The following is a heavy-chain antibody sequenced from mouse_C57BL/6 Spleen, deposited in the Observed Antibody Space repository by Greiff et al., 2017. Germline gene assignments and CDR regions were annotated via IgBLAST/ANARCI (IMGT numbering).Heavy chain of an antibody. CDR1: GFSFNTYA. CDR3: VRDYDYFYWYFDV. V-gene: IGHV10-1*01. CDR2: IRSKSNNYAT. D-gene: IGHD2-4*01. Sequence: EVQGVESGGGLVQPKGSLKLSCAASGFSFNTYAMNWVRQAPGKGLEWVARIRSKSNNYATYYADSVKDRFTISRDDSESMLYLQMNNLKTEDTAMYYCVRDYDYFYWYFDVWGTGTTVTVSS. J-gene: IGHJ1*03.